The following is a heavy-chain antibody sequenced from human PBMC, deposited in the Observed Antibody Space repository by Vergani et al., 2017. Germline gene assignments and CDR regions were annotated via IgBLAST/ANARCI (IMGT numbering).Heavy chain of an antibody. CDR3: ARAWGKKYSSSSLYFDY. Sequence: QVQLQESGPGLVKPSETLSLTCTVPGGSISSYYWSWIRQPPGKGLEWIGYIYYSGSTNYNPSLKSRVTISVDTSKNQFSLKLSSVTAADTAVYYCARAWGKKYSSSSLYFDYWGQGTLVTVSS. J-gene: IGHJ4*02. CDR2: IYYSGST. V-gene: IGHV4-59*01. D-gene: IGHD6-6*01. CDR1: GGSISSYY.